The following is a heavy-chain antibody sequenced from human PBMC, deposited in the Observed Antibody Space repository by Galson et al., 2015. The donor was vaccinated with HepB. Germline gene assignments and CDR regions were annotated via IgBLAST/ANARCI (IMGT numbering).Heavy chain of an antibody. V-gene: IGHV3-64D*06. CDR1: GFVFSNYA. CDR3: VKEMATNSQFDY. Sequence: SLRLSCAASGFVFSNYAMHWVRHAPGKGPEHVSTISSNADRTFYVDSVKGRFTISRDNSKNTLYLQMSGLRTEDTAVYYCVKEMATNSQFDYWGQGTLVTVSS. CDR2: ISSNADRT. D-gene: IGHD5-24*01. J-gene: IGHJ4*02.